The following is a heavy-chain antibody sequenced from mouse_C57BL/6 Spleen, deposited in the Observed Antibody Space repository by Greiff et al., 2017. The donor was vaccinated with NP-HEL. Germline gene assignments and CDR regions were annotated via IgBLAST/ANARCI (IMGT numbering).Heavy chain of an antibody. J-gene: IGHJ2*01. D-gene: IGHD2-2*01. CDR1: GFTFSDYG. CDR2: ISSGSSTI. Sequence: EVKVVESGGGLVKPGGSLKLSCAASGFTFSDYGMHWVRQAPEQGLEWVAYISSGSSTIDYADTVKGRVTISRDNAKNTLFLQMNSLRSEDTAMYYCARLVTTRGYYFDDWGQGTTLTVYS. CDR3: ARLVTTRGYYFDD. V-gene: IGHV5-17*01.